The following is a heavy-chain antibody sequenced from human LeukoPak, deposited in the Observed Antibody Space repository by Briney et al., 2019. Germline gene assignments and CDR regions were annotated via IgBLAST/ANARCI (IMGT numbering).Heavy chain of an antibody. J-gene: IGHJ4*02. D-gene: IGHD2-15*01. V-gene: IGHV3-23*01. CDR1: RFTFNTYA. CDR3: ARVKRDCSGGSCYSYDY. Sequence: GGSLRLSCAASRFTFNTYAVTWVRQAPVKGLEWVSAISGNGDITYYADSVRGRFTISRDNSKNTLYLQMNSLRAEDTAVYYCARVKRDCSGGSCYSYDYWGQGTLVTVSS. CDR2: ISGNGDIT.